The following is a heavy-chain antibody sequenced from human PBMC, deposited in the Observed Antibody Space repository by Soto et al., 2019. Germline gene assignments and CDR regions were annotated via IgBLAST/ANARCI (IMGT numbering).Heavy chain of an antibody. CDR2: IVVGSGNT. CDR1: GFTFTSSA. V-gene: IGHV1-58*02. D-gene: IGHD5-12*01. CDR3: AADNGFGYSGYGYYYYGMDV. Sequence: QMQLVQSGPEVKKPGTSVKVSCKASGFTFTSSAMQWVRQARGQRLEWIGWIVVGSGNTNYAQKFQERVTITRDMSTSTAYMELSSLRSEDTAVYYCAADNGFGYSGYGYYYYGMDVWGQGTTVTVSS. J-gene: IGHJ6*02.